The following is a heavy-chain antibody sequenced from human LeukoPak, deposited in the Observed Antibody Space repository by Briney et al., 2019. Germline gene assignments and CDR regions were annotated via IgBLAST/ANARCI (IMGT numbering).Heavy chain of an antibody. V-gene: IGHV3-23*01. CDR3: ARGRIAVALYYGMDV. CDR1: GFTFDTYT. J-gene: IGHJ6*02. CDR2: IGGSGGRT. D-gene: IGHD6-19*01. Sequence: GGSLRLSCAASGFTFDTYTMNWVRQAPGKGLEWVSGIGGSGGRTYYADSVTGRFTISRDNSKNTVYLQMNSLRAADTAVYYCARGRIAVALYYGMDVWGHGTTVTVFS.